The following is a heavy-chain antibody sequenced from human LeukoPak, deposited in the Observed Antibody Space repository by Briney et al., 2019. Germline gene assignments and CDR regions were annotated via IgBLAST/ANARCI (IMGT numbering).Heavy chain of an antibody. D-gene: IGHD3-9*01. V-gene: IGHV1-2*02. J-gene: IGHJ4*02. CDR3: ARTLTGGRGGYFDY. CDR1: GSTFTGYY. CDR2: IIPNSGGT. Sequence: ASVKVSCKASGSTFTGYYIHWVRQAPGQGLEWMGWIIPNSGGTNYAQRFQGRVTMTRDTSISTAYMELTSLRSDDTAPYYCARTLTGGRGGYFDYWGQGTLVTVSS.